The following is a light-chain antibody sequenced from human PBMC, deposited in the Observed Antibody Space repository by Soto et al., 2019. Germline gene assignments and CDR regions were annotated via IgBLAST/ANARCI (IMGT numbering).Light chain of an antibody. V-gene: IGKV3-15*01. CDR3: QQYNNWPSLT. Sequence: EIVLTQSPAALSLSPGERATLSCRASKSVGTYLAWYQQKPGQAPRLLIYGASTRATGIPARFSGSGSGTEFTLTISSLQSEDFAVYYCQQYNNWPSLTFGGGTKVDIK. CDR2: GAS. J-gene: IGKJ4*01. CDR1: KSVGTY.